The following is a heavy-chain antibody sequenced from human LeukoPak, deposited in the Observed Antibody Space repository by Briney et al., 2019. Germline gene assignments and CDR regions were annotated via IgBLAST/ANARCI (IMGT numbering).Heavy chain of an antibody. CDR3: ARVYCSSTSCYTPHWFDP. J-gene: IGHJ5*02. CDR2: IYYSEST. CDR1: GGSISSGGYY. V-gene: IGHV4-31*03. D-gene: IGHD2-2*02. Sequence: SETLSLTCTVSGGSISSGGYYWSWIRQHPGKGLEWIGYIYYSESTYYNPSLKSRVTISVDTSKNQFSLKLSSVTAADTAVYYCARVYCSSTSCYTPHWFDPWGQGTLVTVSS.